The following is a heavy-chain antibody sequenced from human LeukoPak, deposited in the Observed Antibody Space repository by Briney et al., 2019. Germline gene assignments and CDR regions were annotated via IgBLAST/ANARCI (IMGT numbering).Heavy chain of an antibody. CDR2: IWFDGSKE. Sequence: GGSLRLSCAASGYTFTDHGMHWVRQAPGKGLEWVADIWFDGSKEYYADTVKGRFTISRDISTSILYLQMNSLKAEDTGVYYCARDLAAARLDFRGQGTLVTVSS. CDR3: ARDLAAARLDF. V-gene: IGHV3-33*01. J-gene: IGHJ4*02. D-gene: IGHD6-6*01. CDR1: GYTFTDHG.